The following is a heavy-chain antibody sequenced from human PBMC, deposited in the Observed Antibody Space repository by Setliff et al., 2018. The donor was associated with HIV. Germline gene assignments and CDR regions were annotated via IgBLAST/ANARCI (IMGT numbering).Heavy chain of an antibody. Sequence: PSETLSLTCAVSGYSISSGYYWGWIRQPPGKGLEWIGSIYQTGVTYYNPSLKSRVTISVDTSKNQFSLNLSSVTAADTAIYYCARHANTVTMVFVDYFDYWGQGTLVTVSS. D-gene: IGHD4-17*01. CDR2: IYQTGVT. V-gene: IGHV4-38-2*01. J-gene: IGHJ4*02. CDR1: GYSISSGYY. CDR3: ARHANTVTMVFVDYFDY.